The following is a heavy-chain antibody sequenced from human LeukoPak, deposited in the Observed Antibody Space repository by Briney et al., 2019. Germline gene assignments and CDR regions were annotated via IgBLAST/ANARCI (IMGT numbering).Heavy chain of an antibody. CDR2: IYYSGST. D-gene: IGHD2/OR15-2a*01. CDR1: GGSISSSSYY. Sequence: SETLSLTCTVSGGSISSSSYYWGWIRQPPGKGLEWIGSIYYSGSTYYNPSLKSRVNILVDTSKNQFSLSLTSVTAADTAVYYCARSYFSVGAFDIWGQGTMVTVSS. CDR3: ARSYFSVGAFDI. J-gene: IGHJ3*02. V-gene: IGHV4-39*07.